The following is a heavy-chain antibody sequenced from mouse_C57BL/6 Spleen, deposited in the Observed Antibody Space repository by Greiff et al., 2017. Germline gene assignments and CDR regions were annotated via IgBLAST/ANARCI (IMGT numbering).Heavy chain of an antibody. CDR3: ARQWLRYPGAYFDY. CDR2: ISSGGSYT. Sequence: EVKLVESGGVLVKPGGSLKLSCAASGFTFSSYGMSWVRQTPDKRLEWVATISSGGSYTYYPDSVKGRFTISRDNAKNTLYLQMSSLKSEDTAMYYCARQWLRYPGAYFDYWGQGTTLTVSS. J-gene: IGHJ2*01. CDR1: GFTFSSYG. D-gene: IGHD1-1*01. V-gene: IGHV5-6*01.